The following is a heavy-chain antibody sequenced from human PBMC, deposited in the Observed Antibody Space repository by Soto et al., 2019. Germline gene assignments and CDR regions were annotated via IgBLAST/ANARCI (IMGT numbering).Heavy chain of an antibody. CDR3: AQGYCSGGSCYGGFDY. J-gene: IGHJ4*02. D-gene: IGHD2-15*01. V-gene: IGHV3-74*01. Sequence: GGSLRLSCAASGFTFSSYWMHWVRQAPGKGLVWVSRINSDGSSTNYADSVKGRFTVSRDNAKNTLYLQMNSLRAEDTAVYYCAQGYCSGGSCYGGFDYWGQGTLVTVSS. CDR2: INSDGSST. CDR1: GFTFSSYW.